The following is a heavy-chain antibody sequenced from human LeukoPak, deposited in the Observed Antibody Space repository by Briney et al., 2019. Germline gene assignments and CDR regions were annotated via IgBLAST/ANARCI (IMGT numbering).Heavy chain of an antibody. Sequence: PGGSLRLSCAASGFTFSSYSMNWVRQAPGKGLEWVSSISSSSSYIYYADSVKGRFTISRDNAKNSLYLQMNSLRAEDTAVYYCARVVEYCSGGSCYVGFDPWGQGTLVTVSS. V-gene: IGHV3-21*01. D-gene: IGHD2-15*01. CDR1: GFTFSSYS. CDR3: ARVVEYCSGGSCYVGFDP. J-gene: IGHJ5*02. CDR2: ISSSSSYI.